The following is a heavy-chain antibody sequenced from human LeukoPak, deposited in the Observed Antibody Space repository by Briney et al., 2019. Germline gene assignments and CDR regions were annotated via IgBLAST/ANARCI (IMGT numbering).Heavy chain of an antibody. CDR3: ARREYDAFDI. CDR2: IIPIFGTA. CDR1: GGTFSSYA. V-gene: IGHV1-69*06. Sequence: ASVKVSFKASGGTFSSYAISWVRQAPGQGLEWMGGIIPIFGTANYAQKFQGRVTITADKSTSTAYMELSSLRSEDTAVYYCARREYDAFDIWGQGTMVTVSS. J-gene: IGHJ3*02. D-gene: IGHD2/OR15-2a*01.